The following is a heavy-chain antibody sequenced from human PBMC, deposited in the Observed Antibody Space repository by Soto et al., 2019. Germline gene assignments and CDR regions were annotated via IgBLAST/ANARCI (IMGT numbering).Heavy chain of an antibody. D-gene: IGHD2-2*01. Sequence: ASVKVSCKASGYTFTSYDINWVRQATGQGLEWMGWMNPNSGNTGYAQKFQGRVTMTRNTSISTAYMELSSLRSEDTAVYYCARGDCSSTSCYHESGGMDGWGQGNTVTVSS. V-gene: IGHV1-8*01. CDR3: ARGDCSSTSCYHESGGMDG. CDR1: GYTFTSYD. CDR2: MNPNSGNT. J-gene: IGHJ6*02.